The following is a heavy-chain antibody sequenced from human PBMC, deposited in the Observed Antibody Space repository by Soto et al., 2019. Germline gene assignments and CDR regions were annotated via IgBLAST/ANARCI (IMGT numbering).Heavy chain of an antibody. V-gene: IGHV1-3*01. D-gene: IGHD5-18*01. CDR1: GYTFTTYA. J-gene: IGHJ6*02. CDR2: INAGNGNT. Sequence: ASVKVSCKASGYTFTTYAMHWVRQAPGQRFEWMGWINAGNGNTKYSQKFQGRVTITTDTSASTAYMELSSLRSEDTAVYYCARHKGYGYNYYYGMDVWGQGTTVTVS. CDR3: ARHKGYGYNYYYGMDV.